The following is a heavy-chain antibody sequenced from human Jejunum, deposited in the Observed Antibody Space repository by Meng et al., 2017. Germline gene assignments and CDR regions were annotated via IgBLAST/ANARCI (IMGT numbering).Heavy chain of an antibody. J-gene: IGHJ4*02. Sequence: GESLKISCVVSGFTFSSNYMSWVRQAPGKGLEWVSVLYSGGWTAYGDSVKGRFTVSRDDSENTLYLQMNNLRPEDTAVYYCARNGDFRYFDHWGQGTLVTVSS. V-gene: IGHV3-66*02. CDR1: GFTFSSNY. D-gene: IGHD2-21*02. CDR2: LYSGGWT. CDR3: ARNGDFRYFDH.